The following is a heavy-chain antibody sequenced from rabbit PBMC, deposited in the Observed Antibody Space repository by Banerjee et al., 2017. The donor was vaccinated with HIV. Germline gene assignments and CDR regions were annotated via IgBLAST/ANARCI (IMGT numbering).Heavy chain of an antibody. CDR1: GFSLSSHA. CDR2: INTISGDT. Sequence: QEQLEESGGDLVKPEGSLTLSCKAAGFSLSSHAMNWVRQAPGKGLEWIACINTISGDTVYATWAKGRFTISKTSSTTVTLQMTSLTAADTATYFCARDLAGVIGWNFDLWGPGTLVTVS. CDR3: ARDLAGVIGWNFDL. D-gene: IGHD4-1*01. V-gene: IGHV1S45*01. J-gene: IGHJ4*01.